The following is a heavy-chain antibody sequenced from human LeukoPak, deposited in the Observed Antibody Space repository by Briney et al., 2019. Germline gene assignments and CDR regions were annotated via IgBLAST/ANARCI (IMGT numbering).Heavy chain of an antibody. V-gene: IGHV4-39*07. CDR2: IYYSGST. CDR3: ARVRWELLTLNWFDP. J-gene: IGHJ5*02. CDR1: GFTFSSYD. Sequence: NPGGSLRLSCAASGFTFSSYDMTWIRQPPGKGLEWIGSIYYSGSTYYNPSLKSRVTISVDTSKNQFSLKLSSVTAADTAVYYCARVRWELLTLNWFDPWGQGTLVTVSS. D-gene: IGHD1-26*01.